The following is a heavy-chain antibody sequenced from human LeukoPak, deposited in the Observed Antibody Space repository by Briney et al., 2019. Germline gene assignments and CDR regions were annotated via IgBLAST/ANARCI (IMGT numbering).Heavy chain of an antibody. V-gene: IGHV3-30-3*01. CDR2: ISYDGSNK. CDR1: GSTFSSYA. D-gene: IGHD6-19*01. Sequence: GRSLRLSCAASGSTFSSYAMHWVRQAPGKGLEWVAVISYDGSNKYYADSVKGRFTISRDNSKNTLYLQMNSLRPGDTAVYYCARERYSSGWYQDYWGQGTLVTVSS. J-gene: IGHJ4*02. CDR3: ARERYSSGWYQDY.